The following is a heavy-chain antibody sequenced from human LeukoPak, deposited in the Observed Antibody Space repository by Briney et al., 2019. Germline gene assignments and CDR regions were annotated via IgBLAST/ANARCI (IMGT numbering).Heavy chain of an antibody. J-gene: IGHJ4*02. D-gene: IGHD3-3*01. V-gene: IGHV3-23*01. CDR1: GFTFSNYG. CDR2: IHGSSGST. CDR3: AREYGFWSGYSFDY. Sequence: GGSLRLSCSASGFTFSNYGMSWVRQAPGKGLEWVSGIHGSSGSTYYADSVKGRSTISRDNSKNTLYLQMNSLRAEDTAVYYCAREYGFWSGYSFDYWGQGTLVTVSS.